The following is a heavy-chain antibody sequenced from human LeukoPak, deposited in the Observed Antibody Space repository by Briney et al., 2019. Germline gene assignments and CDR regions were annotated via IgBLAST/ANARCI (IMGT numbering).Heavy chain of an antibody. CDR1: GFTFSSYA. J-gene: IGHJ4*02. V-gene: IGHV3-23*01. Sequence: PGGSLRLSCAASGFTFSSYAMSWVRQAPGKGLEWVSAISGSGGSTYYADSVKGRFTISRDNSKNTLYLQMNSLRAEDTAVYYRAKGELWFGELLSSHLDYWGQGTLVTVSS. D-gene: IGHD3-10*01. CDR3: AKGELWFGELLSSHLDY. CDR2: ISGSGGST.